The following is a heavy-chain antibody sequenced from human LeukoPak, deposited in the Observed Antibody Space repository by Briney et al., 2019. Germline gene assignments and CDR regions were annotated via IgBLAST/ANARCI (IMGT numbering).Heavy chain of an antibody. D-gene: IGHD4-17*01. CDR1: GFTFSRFN. J-gene: IGHJ4*02. V-gene: IGHV3-33*01. CDR3: ARPDYGASGDY. Sequence: PGRSLRLSCAASGFTFSRFNLHWVRQAPGKGLVWVAVIWHDGSNKYYTDSVKGRFTISRDDSKNTLYLQMNSLKAEDTAVYYCARPDYGASGDYWGQGTLVTVSS. CDR2: IWHDGSNK.